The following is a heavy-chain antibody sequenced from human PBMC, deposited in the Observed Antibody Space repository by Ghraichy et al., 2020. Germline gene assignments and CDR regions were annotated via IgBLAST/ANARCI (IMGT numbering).Heavy chain of an antibody. J-gene: IGHJ5*02. V-gene: IGHV1-69*13. CDR3: ARAEGGYCSGGSCYHNWFDP. Sequence: SVKVSCKASGGTFSSYAISWVRQAPGQGLEWMGGIIPIFGTANYAQKFQGRVTITADESTSTAYMELSSLRSEDTAVYYCARAEGGYCSGGSCYHNWFDPWGQGTLVTVSS. CDR2: IIPIFGTA. D-gene: IGHD2-15*01. CDR1: GGTFSSYA.